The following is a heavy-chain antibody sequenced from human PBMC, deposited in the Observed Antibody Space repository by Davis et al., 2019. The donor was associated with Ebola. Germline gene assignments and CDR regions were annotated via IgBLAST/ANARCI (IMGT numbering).Heavy chain of an antibody. CDR3: ATWARAYYYYGMDV. J-gene: IGHJ6*02. D-gene: IGHD3-16*01. CDR1: GFTFSSYW. CDR2: IKEDGSEK. Sequence: GESLKISCAASGFTFSSYWMSWVRQAPGKGLEWVANIKEDGSEKYYVDSVKGRFTISRDNAKNSLYLEMNSLRAEDTAVYYCATWARAYYYYGMDVWGQGTTVTVSS. V-gene: IGHV3-7*01.